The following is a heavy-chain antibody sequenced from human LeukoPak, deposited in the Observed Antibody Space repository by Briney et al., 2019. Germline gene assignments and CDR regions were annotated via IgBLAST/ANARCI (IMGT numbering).Heavy chain of an antibody. CDR3: AALYSSRGDYYGMDV. V-gene: IGHV3-30-3*01. J-gene: IGHJ6*02. D-gene: IGHD6-13*01. Sequence: GRSLRLSCAASGFTFSSYAMHWVRQAPGKGLEWVAVISYDGSNKYYADSVKGRFTISRDNSKNTLYLQMNSLRAEDTAVYYCAALYSSRGDYYGMDVWGQGTTVTVSS. CDR2: ISYDGSNK. CDR1: GFTFSSYA.